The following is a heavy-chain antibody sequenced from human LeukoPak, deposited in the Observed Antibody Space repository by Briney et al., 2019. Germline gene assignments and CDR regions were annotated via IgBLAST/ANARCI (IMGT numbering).Heavy chain of an antibody. J-gene: IGHJ4*02. CDR1: GFTFSSYA. D-gene: IGHD5-12*01. Sequence: PGGSLRLSCAASGFTFSSYAMSWVRQAPGKGLEWVSDIGSSGATTKYADSVKGRFTVSGDNSKNTLYVQMNNLRAEDTAVYYCAAGYSGYSYLDFWGQGTLVTVSS. V-gene: IGHV3-23*01. CDR2: IGSSGATT. CDR3: AAGYSGYSYLDF.